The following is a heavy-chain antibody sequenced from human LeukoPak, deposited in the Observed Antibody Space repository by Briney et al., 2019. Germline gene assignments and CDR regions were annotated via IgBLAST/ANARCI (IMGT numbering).Heavy chain of an antibody. CDR3: ARGITMIRGVITTPFDY. D-gene: IGHD3-10*01. Sequence: GASVKVSCKASGYTFTNYYMHWVRQAPGQGLEWMGILNPSSGSADSAQKLLGRVTVTSDTSTSTVYMELSSLRSEDTAVYYCARGITMIRGVITTPFDYWGQGTLVTVSS. CDR1: GYTFTNYY. J-gene: IGHJ4*02. V-gene: IGHV1-46*01. CDR2: LNPSSGSA.